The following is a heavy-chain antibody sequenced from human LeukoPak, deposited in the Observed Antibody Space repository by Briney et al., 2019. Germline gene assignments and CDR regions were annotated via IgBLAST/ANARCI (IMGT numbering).Heavy chain of an antibody. J-gene: IGHJ5*02. CDR3: ARAALSDYIAWFDP. Sequence: GASVKVSCKASGGTFSSYAISWVRQAPGQGLEWMGRIIPILGIANYAQKFQGRVTITADKSTSTAYMELSSLRSEDTAVYYCARAALSDYIAWFDPWGQGTLVTVSS. V-gene: IGHV1-69*04. CDR1: GGTFSSYA. CDR2: IIPILGIA. D-gene: IGHD4-11*01.